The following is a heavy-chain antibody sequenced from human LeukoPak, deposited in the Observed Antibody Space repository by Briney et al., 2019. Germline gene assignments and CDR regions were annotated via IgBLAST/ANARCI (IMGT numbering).Heavy chain of an antibody. D-gene: IGHD3-22*01. Sequence: PGGSLRLSCAASGFTFSGYSMNWVRQAPGKGLEWVSSITSSSSYIYYSDSVKGRFTISRDNAKNSMYLQMNSLRAEDTAVYYCAREDYYDSSGAIDYWGQGALVTVSS. J-gene: IGHJ4*02. CDR2: ITSSSSYI. CDR1: GFTFSGYS. CDR3: AREDYYDSSGAIDY. V-gene: IGHV3-21*01.